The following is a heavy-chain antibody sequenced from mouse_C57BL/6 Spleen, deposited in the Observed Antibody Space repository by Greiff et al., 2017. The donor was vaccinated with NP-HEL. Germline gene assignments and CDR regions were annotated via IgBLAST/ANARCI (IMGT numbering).Heavy chain of an antibody. Sequence: VMLVESGPELVKPGASVKISCKASGYAFSSSWMNWVKQRPGKGLEWIGRIYPGDGDTNYNGTFKGKATLTADKSSSPAYMQLSSLTSEDSAVYFCERIEGYYGSSYAMDYWGQGTSVTVSS. J-gene: IGHJ4*01. V-gene: IGHV1-82*01. D-gene: IGHD1-1*01. CDR3: ERIEGYYGSSYAMDY. CDR1: GYAFSSSW. CDR2: IYPGDGDT.